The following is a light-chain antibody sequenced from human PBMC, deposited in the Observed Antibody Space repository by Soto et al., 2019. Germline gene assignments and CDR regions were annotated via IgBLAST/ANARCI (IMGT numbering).Light chain of an antibody. J-gene: IGLJ2*01. CDR1: SGYSNYK. CDR2: VGTGGIVG. V-gene: IGLV9-49*01. CDR3: GADHGIGSNSGVV. Sequence: QLVLTQPPSASASLGASVTLTCTLSSGYSNYKVDWYQQRPGKGPRFVMRVGTGGIVGSKGDGIPDRFSVLGSGLNRYLTIKNIQEEDESDYHCGADHGIGSNSGVVFGGGTKLTVL.